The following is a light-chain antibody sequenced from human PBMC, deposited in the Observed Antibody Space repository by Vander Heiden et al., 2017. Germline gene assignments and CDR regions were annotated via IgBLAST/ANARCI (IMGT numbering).Light chain of an antibody. CDR3: MQALQTPLT. Sequence: DIVLIQSLLSLPVTPGEPASISCRSSQSLLHSNGYSYLDWYLQKPGQSPQLLIYLGSNRASGVPDRFSGSGSGTDFTLKISRVEAEDVGVYYCMQALQTPLTFGGGTKVEIK. CDR1: QSLLHSNGYSY. CDR2: LGS. V-gene: IGKV2-28*01. J-gene: IGKJ4*02.